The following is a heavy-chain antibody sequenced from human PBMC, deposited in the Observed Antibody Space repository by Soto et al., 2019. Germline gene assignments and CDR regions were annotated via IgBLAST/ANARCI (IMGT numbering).Heavy chain of an antibody. V-gene: IGHV3-11*06. D-gene: IGHD3-10*01. CDR1: GFTFSDYY. CDR2: ISRSSGDYT. Sequence: GGSLRLSCAASGFTFSDYYMYWIRQAPGKGLEWVSYISRSSGDYTNYAVSVKGRFTISRDNAKNSLYLQMNGLRAEDTAVYYCARASSPYSGSYGFDIWGQGTVVTVSS. CDR3: ARASSPYSGSYGFDI. J-gene: IGHJ3*02.